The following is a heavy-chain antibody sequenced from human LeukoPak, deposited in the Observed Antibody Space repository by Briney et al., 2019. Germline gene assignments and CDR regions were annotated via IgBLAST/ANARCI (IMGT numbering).Heavy chain of an antibody. CDR3: ARVGYSGYDRRPVFNY. J-gene: IGHJ4*02. V-gene: IGHV1-3*04. CDR2: INTGNDNT. CDR1: GYTFTSYA. D-gene: IGHD5-12*01. Sequence: AASVKVSCKASGYTFTSYAMHWVRQAPGQRLEWMGWINTGNDNTKYSQKFQGRVTITRATSASTAYMELSSLRSEDTAVYYCARVGYSGYDRRPVFNYWGQGTLVTVSS.